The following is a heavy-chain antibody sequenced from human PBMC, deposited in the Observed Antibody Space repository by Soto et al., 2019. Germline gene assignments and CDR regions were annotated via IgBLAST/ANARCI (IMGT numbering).Heavy chain of an antibody. CDR2: IYYSGST. V-gene: IGHV4-30-4*01. CDR3: AGETGKWLVVEYFQH. J-gene: IGHJ1*01. CDR1: GGSISSGDYY. Sequence: QVQLQESGPGLVKPSQTLSLTCTVSGGSISSGDYYWSWIRQPPGKVLAWIGYIYYSGSTYYNPSLQSRVTIAVDTSKNQFSLKLSSVTAADTAVYYCAGETGKWLVVEYFQHWGQGTLVTVSS. D-gene: IGHD6-19*01.